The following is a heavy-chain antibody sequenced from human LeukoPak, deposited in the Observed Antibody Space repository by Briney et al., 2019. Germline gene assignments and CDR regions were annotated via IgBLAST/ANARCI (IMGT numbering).Heavy chain of an antibody. J-gene: IGHJ4*02. CDR3: ARDYLGATFDY. CDR2: IYYSGST. V-gene: IGHV4-59*12. Sequence: SETLSLTCTVSGGSISSYCWSWIRQPPGKGLEWIGYIYYSGSTNYNPSLKSRVTISVDRSKNQFSLKLSSVTAADTAVYYCARDYLGATFDYWGQGTLVTVSS. CDR1: GGSISSYC. D-gene: IGHD1-26*01.